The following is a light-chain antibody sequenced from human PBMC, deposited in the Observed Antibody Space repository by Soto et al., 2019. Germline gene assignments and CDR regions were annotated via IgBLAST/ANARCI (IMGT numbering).Light chain of an antibody. CDR1: SSNIGNNY. V-gene: IGLV1-51*02. J-gene: IGLJ3*02. Sequence: QSVLTQPPSVSAAPGQKGTISCSGSSSNIGNNYVSWYQQLPGTAPKLLIYENNKRPSGIPDRFSGSKSGTSATLGITGLQTGDEADYYCGTWDSSLKGVFGGGTKLTVL. CDR3: GTWDSSLKGV. CDR2: ENN.